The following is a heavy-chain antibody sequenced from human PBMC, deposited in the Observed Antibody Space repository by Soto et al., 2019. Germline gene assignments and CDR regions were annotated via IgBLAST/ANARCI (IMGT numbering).Heavy chain of an antibody. Sequence: SQTLSLTCAISGDSVSSNSAAWNWIRQSPSRGLEWLGRTYYRSKWYNDYAVSVKSRITINPDTSKNQFSLQLNSVTPEDTAVYYGAREGGYCSGGSCYLFNYYYGMDVWGQGTTVTVSS. D-gene: IGHD2-15*01. CDR2: TYYRSKWYN. V-gene: IGHV6-1*01. J-gene: IGHJ6*02. CDR3: AREGGYCSGGSCYLFNYYYGMDV. CDR1: GDSVSSNSAA.